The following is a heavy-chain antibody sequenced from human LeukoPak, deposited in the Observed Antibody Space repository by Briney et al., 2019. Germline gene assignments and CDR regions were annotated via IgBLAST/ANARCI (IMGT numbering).Heavy chain of an antibody. CDR3: ARATSSYFYYMDV. D-gene: IGHD5-12*01. CDR2: IFTSGST. V-gene: IGHV4-4*07. CDR1: SGSISSFH. J-gene: IGHJ6*03. Sequence: SETLSLTCTVSSGSISSFHWSWIRQPAGKGLEWIGRIFTSGSTNYNPSLKSRVTMSVDTSKNQFSLKLSSVTAADTAVYYCARATSSYFYYMDVWGKGTTVTISS.